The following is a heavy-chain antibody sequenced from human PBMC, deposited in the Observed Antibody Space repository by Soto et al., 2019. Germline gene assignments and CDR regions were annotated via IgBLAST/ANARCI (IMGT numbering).Heavy chain of an antibody. CDR2: INGYGTST. CDR1: GFTLSDYW. V-gene: IGHV3-74*01. Sequence: EVQLVESGGGLVQPGGSLRLSCVASGFTLSDYWMHWVRQAPGKGLVWVSRINGYGTSTSYADSVRGRFTVSRDNARNMLYLQMNRLRVDDTAVYYCVSACSDAGCKMFDYWGQGTLVTVSS. CDR3: VSACSDAGCKMFDY. D-gene: IGHD2-15*01. J-gene: IGHJ4*02.